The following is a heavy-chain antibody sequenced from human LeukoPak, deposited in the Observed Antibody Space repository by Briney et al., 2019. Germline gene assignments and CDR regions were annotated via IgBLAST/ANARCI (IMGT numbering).Heavy chain of an antibody. CDR3: ARHSWVIPVADHFDY. J-gene: IGHJ4*02. CDR2: IYNSGTT. CDR1: GGSIRNSSFY. V-gene: IGHV4-39*01. D-gene: IGHD6-19*01. Sequence: SETLSLTCAVSGGSIRNSSFYWGWIRQPPGKGLEWIASIYNSGTTYYNPSLKSRITIFVDTSKNQVSLKLRSVTAADTAVYYCARHSWVIPVADHFDYWGQGTLVIVSS.